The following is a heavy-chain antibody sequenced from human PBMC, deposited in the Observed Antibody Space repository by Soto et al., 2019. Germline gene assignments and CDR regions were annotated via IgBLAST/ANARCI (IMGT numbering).Heavy chain of an antibody. CDR1: GGSISSSSYY. Sequence: QLQLQESGPGLVKPSETLSLTCTVSGGSISSSSYYWGWIRQPPGKGLEWIGSIYYSGSTDYNPSPKSRVTISVDTSKNQFSLKLSSVTAADTAVYYCATPRYDYIWGSYRWGQGTLVTVSS. CDR3: ATPRYDYIWGSYR. CDR2: IYYSGST. J-gene: IGHJ4*02. D-gene: IGHD3-16*02. V-gene: IGHV4-39*01.